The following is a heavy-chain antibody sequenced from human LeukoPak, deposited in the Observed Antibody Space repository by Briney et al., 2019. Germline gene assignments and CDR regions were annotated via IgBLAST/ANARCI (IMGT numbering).Heavy chain of an antibody. CDR1: GGSFSGYY. Sequence: SETLSLTCAVYGGSFSGYYWSWIRQPPGKGLEWIGEINHSRSTNYNPSLKSRVTISVDTSKNQFSLKLSSVTAADTAVYYCARGLSYDILTGYFYYYYYMDVWGKGTTVTVSS. D-gene: IGHD3-9*01. CDR3: ARGLSYDILTGYFYYYYYMDV. CDR2: INHSRST. V-gene: IGHV4-34*01. J-gene: IGHJ6*03.